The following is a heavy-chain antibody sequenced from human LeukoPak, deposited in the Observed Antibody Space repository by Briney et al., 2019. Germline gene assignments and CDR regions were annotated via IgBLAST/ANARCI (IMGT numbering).Heavy chain of an antibody. CDR2: IYYSGGT. J-gene: IGHJ5*02. CDR3: ARDRMVRVVIYWFDP. D-gene: IGHD3-10*01. Sequence: SETLSLTCTVSGYSISSGYYWGWIRQPPGKGLEWIGYIYYSGGTNYNPSLRSRVTISVDTSKNQFSLKLSSVTAADTAVYYCARDRMVRVVIYWFDPWGQGTLVTVSS. CDR1: GYSISSGYY. V-gene: IGHV4-38-2*02.